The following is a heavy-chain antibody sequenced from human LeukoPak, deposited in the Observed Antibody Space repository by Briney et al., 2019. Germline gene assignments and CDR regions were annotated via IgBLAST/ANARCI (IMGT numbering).Heavy chain of an antibody. CDR1: GFTFDDYA. V-gene: IGHV3-43D*03. CDR3: AKDALYGSGSYYLDY. Sequence: GGSLRLSCAASGFTFDDYAMHWVRQAPGKGLEWVSLISWDGGSTYYADSVKGRFTISRDNSKNSLYLQMNSLRAEDTALYYCAKDALYGSGSYYLDYWGQGTLVTVSS. J-gene: IGHJ4*02. D-gene: IGHD3-10*01. CDR2: ISWDGGST.